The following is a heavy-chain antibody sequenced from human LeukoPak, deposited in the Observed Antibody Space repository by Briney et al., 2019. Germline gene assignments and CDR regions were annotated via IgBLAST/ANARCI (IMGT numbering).Heavy chain of an antibody. CDR3: AKDPNTVPTYYFDY. CDR2: IWYDGSNK. J-gene: IGHJ4*02. Sequence: PGRSLRLSCAASGFSFNSHGMHWVRQAPGKGLEWVAVIWYDGSNKYYADSVKDRFTISRDNSKNTLYLQMNSLRAEDTAVYYCAKDPNTVPTYYFDYWGQGTLVTVSS. V-gene: IGHV3-33*06. CDR1: GFSFNSHG. D-gene: IGHD4-11*01.